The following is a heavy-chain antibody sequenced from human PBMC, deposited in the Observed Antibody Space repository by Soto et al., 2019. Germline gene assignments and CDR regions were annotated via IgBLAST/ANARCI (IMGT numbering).Heavy chain of an antibody. CDR2: IIPFFKAT. V-gene: IGHV1-69*13. J-gene: IGHJ6*02. CDR1: GGTFSSHA. D-gene: IGHD3-16*01. CDR3: ARDVPLNYYDGTFSYYAMDV. Sequence: SVKVSCKVSGGTFSSHAISWVRQAPGQGLEWMGGIIPFFKATSFAQKFQGRVTITADDSTSTAYMDLYSLGSEETAVYYCARDVPLNYYDGTFSYYAMDVWGQGTTVTVSS.